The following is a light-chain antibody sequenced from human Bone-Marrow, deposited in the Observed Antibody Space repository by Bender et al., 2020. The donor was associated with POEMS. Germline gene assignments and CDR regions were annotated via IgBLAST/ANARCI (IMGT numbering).Light chain of an antibody. J-gene: IGLJ3*02. V-gene: IGLV1-40*01. CDR1: SSNFGAGYD. CDR2: ANN. Sequence: QSVLTQPPSVSGAPGQRVTISCTGSSSNFGAGYDVHWYQQLPGTAPKLLIYANNNRPSGVPDRFSGSRSGTSASLAITGLQADDEADYYCQSYDSSLSGSWVFGGGTKLTVL. CDR3: QSYDSSLSGSWV.